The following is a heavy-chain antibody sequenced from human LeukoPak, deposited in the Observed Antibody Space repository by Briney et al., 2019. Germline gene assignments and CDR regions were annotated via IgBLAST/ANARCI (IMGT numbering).Heavy chain of an antibody. CDR3: ARAAVGEAFDI. V-gene: IGHV3-53*01. J-gene: IGHJ3*02. CDR2: IYSGGST. Sequence: GGSLRLSCAASGFTVSSNYMSWVRQAPGKGLEWVSVIYSGGSTYYADSVKGRFTISRDNSKNTLYLQMNSLRAEDTAVYYCARAAVGEAFDIWGQGTMVTVSS. D-gene: IGHD2-15*01. CDR1: GFTVSSNY.